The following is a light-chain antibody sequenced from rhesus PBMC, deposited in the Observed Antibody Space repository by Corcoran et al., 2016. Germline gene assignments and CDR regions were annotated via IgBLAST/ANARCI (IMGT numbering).Light chain of an antibody. CDR1: QNIYRN. J-gene: IGKJ4*01. Sequence: DIQMTQSPSALSASVGDRVTISCRASQNIYRNLAWYQQKPGKAPKVLIDAASTLQSGTPSRFSGSGSVTNFTLTISSLQPEDSAVYYCQQYYDYPLTFGGGTKVELK. V-gene: IGKV1S8*01. CDR3: QQYYDYPLT. CDR2: AAS.